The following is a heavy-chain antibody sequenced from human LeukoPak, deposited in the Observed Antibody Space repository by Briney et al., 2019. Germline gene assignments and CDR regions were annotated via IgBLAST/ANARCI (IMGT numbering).Heavy chain of an antibody. V-gene: IGHV3-23*01. CDR1: EFTFSNYG. Sequence: PGGSLRLSCATSEFTFSNYGMSWVRQAPGKGLEWVSSISGSGDSTQYADPVQGRFAVSRDNSNNTLYLQMNSLRVEDTAMYFCARDPNGDYIGTFDMWGRGTMVSVSS. CDR2: ISGSGDST. J-gene: IGHJ3*02. CDR3: ARDPNGDYIGTFDM. D-gene: IGHD4-17*01.